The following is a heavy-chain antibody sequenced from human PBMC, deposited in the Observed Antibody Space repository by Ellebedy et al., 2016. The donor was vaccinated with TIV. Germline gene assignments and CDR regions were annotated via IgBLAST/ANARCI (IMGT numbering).Heavy chain of an antibody. CDR2: IYWNDDK. D-gene: IGHD6-19*01. Sequence: SGPTLVKPTQTLTLTCTFSGFSLSTSGVGVGWIRQPPGKALEWLALIYWNDDKRYSPSLKSRLTITKDTSKNQVVLTMTNMDPVDTATYYCAHSGLPYSSGWSGAFDIWGQGTMVTVSS. V-gene: IGHV2-5*01. CDR1: GFSLSTSGVG. CDR3: AHSGLPYSSGWSGAFDI. J-gene: IGHJ3*02.